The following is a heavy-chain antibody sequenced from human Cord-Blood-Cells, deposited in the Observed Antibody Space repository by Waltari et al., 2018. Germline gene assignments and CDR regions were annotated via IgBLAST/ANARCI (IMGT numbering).Heavy chain of an antibody. D-gene: IGHD6-13*01. CDR3: ARDRVNEAAAGYYYYYGMDV. CDR2: IKQDGSEK. Sequence: EVQLVESGGGLVQPGGSLRLSCAASGFTFSSYWMSWVRQAPGKGLEWVANIKQDGSEKYYVDSVKGRFTISRDNAKNSLYLQMNSLRAEDTAVYYCARDRVNEAAAGYYYYYGMDVWGQGTTVTVSS. J-gene: IGHJ6*02. CDR1: GFTFSSYW. V-gene: IGHV3-7*01.